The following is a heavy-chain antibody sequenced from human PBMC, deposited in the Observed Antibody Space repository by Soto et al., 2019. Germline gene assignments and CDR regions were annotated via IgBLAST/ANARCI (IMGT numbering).Heavy chain of an antibody. CDR1: GGSISSYY. CDR3: ERGVQVTNYDY. Sequence: SETLSLTCTVSGGSISSYYWSWIRQPPGKGLEWIGYIYYSGSTNYNPSLKSRVTISVDTSKNQFSLKLSSVTAADTAVYYCERGVQVTNYDYWGPGTLVTVSS. D-gene: IGHD4-17*01. CDR2: IYYSGST. J-gene: IGHJ4*02. V-gene: IGHV4-59*01.